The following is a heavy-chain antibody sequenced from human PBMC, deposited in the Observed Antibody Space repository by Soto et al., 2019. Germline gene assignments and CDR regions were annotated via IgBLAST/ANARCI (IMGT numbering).Heavy chain of an antibody. J-gene: IGHJ4*02. CDR3: AKEGSPGYSSSWYVDY. V-gene: IGHV3-30*18. D-gene: IGHD6-13*01. CDR1: GFTFSSYG. Sequence: GGSLRLSCAASGFTFSSYGMHWVRQAPGKGLEWVAVISYDGSNKYYADSVKGRFTISRDNSKNTLYLQMNSLRAEDTAVYYCAKEGSPGYSSSWYVDYWGQGTLVTVSS. CDR2: ISYDGSNK.